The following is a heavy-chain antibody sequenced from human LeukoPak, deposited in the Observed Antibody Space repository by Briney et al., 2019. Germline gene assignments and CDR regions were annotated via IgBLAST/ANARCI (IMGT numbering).Heavy chain of an antibody. J-gene: IGHJ4*02. V-gene: IGHV4-39*07. CDR2: IYYSGST. CDR3: ARAVGITTALFDY. D-gene: IGHD1-26*01. Sequence: SETLSLTCTVSGGSISSSSYYWGWLRQPPGTGLEWIGSIYYSGSTYYNPSLKSRVTISVDTSKNQFSLKLSSVTAADTAVYYCARAVGITTALFDYWGQGTLVTVSS. CDR1: GGSISSSSYY.